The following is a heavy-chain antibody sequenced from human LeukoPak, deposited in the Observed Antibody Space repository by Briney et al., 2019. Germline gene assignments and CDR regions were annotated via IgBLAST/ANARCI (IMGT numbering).Heavy chain of an antibody. J-gene: IGHJ4*02. D-gene: IGHD2-2*01. CDR1: GYSFTSYW. CDR3: ARRYCSSTSCYGENYFDY. Sequence: GESLKISCKGSGYSFTSYWIGWVRQMPGKGLEWMGIICPGDSDTRYSPSFQGQVTISADKSISTAYLQWSSLKASDTAMYYCARRYCSSTSCYGENYFDYWGQGTLVTVSS. CDR2: ICPGDSDT. V-gene: IGHV5-51*01.